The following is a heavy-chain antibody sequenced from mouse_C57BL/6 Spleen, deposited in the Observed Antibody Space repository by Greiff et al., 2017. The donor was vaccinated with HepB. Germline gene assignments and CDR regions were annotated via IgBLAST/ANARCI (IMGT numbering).Heavy chain of an antibody. V-gene: IGHV1-15*01. CDR3: TRGDDDGYFGV. Sequence: VQLQQSGAELVRPGASVTLSCKASGYTFTDYEMHWVKQTPVHGLEWIGAIDPETGGSAYNQKFKGKAILTADKSSSTAYMELRSLTSEDSAVYYCTRGDDDGYFGVWGTGTTVTVSS. D-gene: IGHD2-4*01. CDR1: GYTFTDYE. J-gene: IGHJ1*03. CDR2: IDPETGGS.